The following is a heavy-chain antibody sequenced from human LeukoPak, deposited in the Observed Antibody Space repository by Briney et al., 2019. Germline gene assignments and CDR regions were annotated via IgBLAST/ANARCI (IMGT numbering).Heavy chain of an antibody. J-gene: IGHJ4*02. D-gene: IGHD4-23*01. CDR3: ARDLAPGWEPLYYFDY. Sequence: ASVKVSCKASGYNFIAYYLHWVRQAPGQGLEWMGWINPNSGGTNYAQKFQGRVTMTRDTSISTAYMELSRLRSDDTAVYYCARDLAPGWEPLYYFDYWGQGTLVTVSS. V-gene: IGHV1-2*02. CDR1: GYNFIAYY. CDR2: INPNSGGT.